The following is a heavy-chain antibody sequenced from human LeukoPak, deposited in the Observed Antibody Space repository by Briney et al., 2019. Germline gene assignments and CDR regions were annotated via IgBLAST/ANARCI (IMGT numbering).Heavy chain of an antibody. Sequence: PSETPSLTCTVSGGSISSYYWSWIRQPPGKGLEWIGYIYNSGSTNYDPSLKSRVTMSIDTSKNQFSLKLSSVTAADTAVYYCASHGTREEPGPLDIWGQGTMVTVSS. D-gene: IGHD1-26*01. V-gene: IGHV4-59*01. J-gene: IGHJ3*02. CDR1: GGSISSYY. CDR2: IYNSGST. CDR3: ASHGTREEPGPLDI.